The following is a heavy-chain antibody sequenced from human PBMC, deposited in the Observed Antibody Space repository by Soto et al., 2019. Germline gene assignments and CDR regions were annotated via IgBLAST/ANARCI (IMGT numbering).Heavy chain of an antibody. Sequence: SSETLSLTCAVYGGSFSGYDWSWIRQPPGKGLEWIGEINHSGSTNYNPSLKSRVTISVDTSKNQFSLKLSSVTAADTAVYYCARGSVVRGVILKYYFDYWGQGTLVTVSS. CDR1: GGSFSGYD. CDR3: ARGSVVRGVILKYYFDY. V-gene: IGHV4-34*01. J-gene: IGHJ4*02. D-gene: IGHD3-10*01. CDR2: INHSGST.